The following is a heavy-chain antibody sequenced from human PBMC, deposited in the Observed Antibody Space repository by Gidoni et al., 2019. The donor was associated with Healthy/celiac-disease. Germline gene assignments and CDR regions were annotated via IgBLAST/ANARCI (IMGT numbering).Heavy chain of an antibody. CDR2: IIPILGIA. CDR3: AKSHRYCSSTSCYPAQDYYYYGMDV. V-gene: IGHV1-69*02. D-gene: IGHD2-2*01. J-gene: IGHJ6*02. CDR1: GGTFSSYT. Sequence: QVQLVQSGAEVKKPGSSVKVSCKASGGTFSSYTISWVRQAPGQGLEWMGRIIPILGIANYAQKFQGRVTITADKSTSTAYMELSSLRSEDTAVYYCAKSHRYCSSTSCYPAQDYYYYGMDVWGQGTTVTVSS.